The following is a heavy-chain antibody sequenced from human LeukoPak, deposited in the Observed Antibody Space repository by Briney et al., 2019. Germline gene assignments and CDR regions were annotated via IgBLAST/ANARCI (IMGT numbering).Heavy chain of an antibody. D-gene: IGHD6-13*01. CDR3: ASKSRYSSNWYYFDY. Sequence: GGSLRLSCAASGFTFSSYAMSWVRQAPGKGLEWVSAISGSGGSTYYADSVKGRFTISRDNSKNTLYLQMNSLRAEDTAVYYCASKSRYSSNWYYFDYWGQGTLVTVSS. CDR2: ISGSGGST. V-gene: IGHV3-23*01. J-gene: IGHJ4*02. CDR1: GFTFSSYA.